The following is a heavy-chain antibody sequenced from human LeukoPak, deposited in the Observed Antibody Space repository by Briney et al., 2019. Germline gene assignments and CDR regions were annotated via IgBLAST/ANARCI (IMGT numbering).Heavy chain of an antibody. D-gene: IGHD4-17*01. J-gene: IGHJ4*02. CDR1: GGSFSGYY. CDR2: INHSGST. CDR3: ARGYGDYVLDY. V-gene: IGHV4-34*01. Sequence: SETLSLTCAVYGGSFSGYYWSWIRQPPGKGLECIGEINHSGSTNYNPSLKSRVTISVDTSKNQFSLKLSSVTAADTAVYYCARGYGDYVLDYWGQGTLVTVSS.